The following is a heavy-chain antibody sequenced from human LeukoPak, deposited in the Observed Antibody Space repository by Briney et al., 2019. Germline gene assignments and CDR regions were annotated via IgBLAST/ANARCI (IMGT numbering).Heavy chain of an antibody. D-gene: IGHD3-10*01. Sequence: SETLSLTCTVSGGSISSSSYYWGWIRQPPGKGLEWIGSIYYSGSTYYNPSLKSRVTISVDTSKNQFSLKLSSVTAADTAVYYCANYYGSGNYPGYWGQGTLVTVSS. J-gene: IGHJ4*02. CDR3: ANYYGSGNYPGY. CDR2: IYYSGST. V-gene: IGHV4-39*07. CDR1: GGSISSSSYY.